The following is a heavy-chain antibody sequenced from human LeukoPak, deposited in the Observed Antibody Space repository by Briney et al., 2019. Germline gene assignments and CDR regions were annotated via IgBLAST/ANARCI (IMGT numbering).Heavy chain of an antibody. CDR3: ARGGVRPGYSGYEDPDYYYYGMDV. CDR1: GGTFSSYA. J-gene: IGHJ6*02. V-gene: IGHV1-69*13. D-gene: IGHD5-12*01. CDR2: IIPIFGTA. Sequence: GASVKVSCKASGGTFSSYAISWVRQAPGQGLEWMGGIIPIFGTANYAQKFQGRVTITADESTSTAYMELRSLRSDDTAVYYCARGGVRPGYSGYEDPDYYYYGMDVWGQGTTVTVSS.